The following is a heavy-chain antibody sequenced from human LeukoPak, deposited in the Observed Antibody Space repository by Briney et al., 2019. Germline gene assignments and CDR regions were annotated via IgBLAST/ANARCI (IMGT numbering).Heavy chain of an antibody. CDR1: GFTFGDYG. Sequence: PGGPLRLSCAASGFTFGDYGINWVRHAPGKGLEWVSDINWNGGSTVYADSVKGLFTISRDNAKNSLYLQMNSVRAEDTAFYYCAKITGSGGLGAFDIWGQGTMVTVSS. CDR2: INWNGGST. CDR3: AKITGSGGLGAFDI. D-gene: IGHD2-15*01. J-gene: IGHJ3*02. V-gene: IGHV3-20*04.